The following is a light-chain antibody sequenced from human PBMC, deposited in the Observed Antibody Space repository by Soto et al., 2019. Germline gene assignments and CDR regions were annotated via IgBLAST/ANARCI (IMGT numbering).Light chain of an antibody. CDR1: SSDVGGYNY. J-gene: IGLJ1*01. CDR2: DVS. Sequence: QSALTQPASVSGSPGQSITISCTGTSSDVGGYNYVSWYQPQPGKAHIVMIYDVSNRPSGVSNRFSGSKSGNTASLTISGLQAEDEADYYCSSYTSSSFYVFGTGTKVTVL. V-gene: IGLV2-14*01. CDR3: SSYTSSSFYV.